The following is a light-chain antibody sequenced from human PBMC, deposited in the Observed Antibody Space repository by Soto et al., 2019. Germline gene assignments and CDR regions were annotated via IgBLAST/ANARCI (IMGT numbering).Light chain of an antibody. J-gene: IGLJ2*01. Sequence: QSELTQPPSVSEAPRQRVTISCSGSSSNIENNAVNWYQQLPGKAPKLLIYYDDLLPSGVSDRFSGSKSGTSASLAISGLQSEDEADYYCAAWDDSLNAVVFGGGTKLTVL. CDR3: AAWDDSLNAVV. CDR1: SSNIENNA. CDR2: YDD. V-gene: IGLV1-36*01.